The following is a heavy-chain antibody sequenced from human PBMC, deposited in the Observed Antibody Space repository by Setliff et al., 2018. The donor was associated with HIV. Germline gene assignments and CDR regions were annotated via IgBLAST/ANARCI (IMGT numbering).Heavy chain of an antibody. CDR2: IYKGGST. V-gene: IGHV4-28*01. J-gene: IGHJ2*01. Sequence: SETLSLTCVVSGYSISSSYWWGWIRQPPGKGLEWIGWIGYIYKGGSTYYNPSLKSRVTMSEDTSKNQFSLKLRSATAVDTAVYYCARSALWFGEADWYFDLWGRGTLVTVSS. D-gene: IGHD3-10*01. CDR3: ARSALWFGEADWYFDL. CDR1: GYSISSSYW.